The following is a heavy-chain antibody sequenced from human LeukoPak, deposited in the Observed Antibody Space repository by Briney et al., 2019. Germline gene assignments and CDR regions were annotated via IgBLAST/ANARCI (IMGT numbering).Heavy chain of an antibody. CDR3: ARVFPRTEYGMDV. Sequence: PGGSLRLSCAASGFTFSSYGMHWVRQAPGKGLEWVAVIWSDESYKSYADSVKGRFTISRDNSKNTLYLQMNSLRAEDTAVYYCARVFPRTEYGMDVWGQGTTVTVSS. CDR2: IWSDESYK. CDR1: GFTFSSYG. D-gene: IGHD2/OR15-2a*01. J-gene: IGHJ6*02. V-gene: IGHV3-33*01.